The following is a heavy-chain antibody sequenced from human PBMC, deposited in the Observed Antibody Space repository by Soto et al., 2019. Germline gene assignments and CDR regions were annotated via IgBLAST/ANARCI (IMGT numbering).Heavy chain of an antibody. Sequence: GGSLRISCEASGFTFSCVSMNWVRQVPGKGLEWVASISSGSSDTWYAASVKGRFIISRDNAQTSLFLQMNTLRPEDTAMYYCARVAYWGPGTQVTVSS. CDR2: ISSGSSDT. CDR1: GFTFSCVS. CDR3: ARVAY. J-gene: IGHJ4*02. V-gene: IGHV3-21*01.